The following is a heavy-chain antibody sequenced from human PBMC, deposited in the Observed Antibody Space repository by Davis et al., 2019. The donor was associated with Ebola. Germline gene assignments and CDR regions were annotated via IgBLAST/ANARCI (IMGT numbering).Heavy chain of an antibody. CDR2: IYYSGST. CDR1: GGSISSGGYY. V-gene: IGHV4-31*03. Sequence: MPSETLSLTCTVSGGSISSGGYYWSWIRQHPGKGLEWIGYIYYSGSTYYNPSLKSRVTISVDTSKNQFSLKLSSVTAAGTAVYYCARGYYDFWSGYYTLYYFDYWGQGTLVTVSS. D-gene: IGHD3-3*01. J-gene: IGHJ4*02. CDR3: ARGYYDFWSGYYTLYYFDY.